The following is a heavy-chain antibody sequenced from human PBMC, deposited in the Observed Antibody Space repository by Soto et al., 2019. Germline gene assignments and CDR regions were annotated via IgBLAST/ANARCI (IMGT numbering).Heavy chain of an antibody. CDR3: ARFPGYYYDSSGYYGEDAFDI. V-gene: IGHV1-2*04. D-gene: IGHD3-22*01. CDR2: INPNSGGT. Sequence: ASVKVSCKASGYTFTGYYMHWVRQAPGQGLEWMGWINPNSGGTNYAQKFQGWVTMTRDTSISTAYMELSRLRSDDTAVYYCARFPGYYYDSSGYYGEDAFDIWGQGTMVTVSS. J-gene: IGHJ3*02. CDR1: GYTFTGYY.